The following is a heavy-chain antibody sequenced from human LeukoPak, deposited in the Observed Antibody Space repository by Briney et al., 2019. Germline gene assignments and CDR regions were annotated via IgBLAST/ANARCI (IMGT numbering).Heavy chain of an antibody. J-gene: IGHJ4*02. CDR1: GYTFTGYY. CDR3: ANLPLDSGVAY. CDR2: INPNSGGT. D-gene: IGHD6-19*01. Sequence: GASVKVSCKASGYTFTGYYLHWVRQAPGQGLEWMGWINPNSGGTNYAQKFQGRVTMTRDTSISTAYMEVSRLKSDDTAVYYCANLPLDSGVAYWGQGTLVTVSS. V-gene: IGHV1-2*02.